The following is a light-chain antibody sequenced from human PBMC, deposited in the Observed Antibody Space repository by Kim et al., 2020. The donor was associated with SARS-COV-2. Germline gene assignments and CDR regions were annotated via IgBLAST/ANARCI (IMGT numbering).Light chain of an antibody. J-gene: IGLJ2*01. V-gene: IGLV2-8*01. CDR3: SSYGGSV. CDR1: VGDVGGYTY. Sequence: GSPVQSVSTSCTGAVGDVGGYTYHSRYQRNPGKAPKSIIEDPSRRPSGLPDRFSGCKAGNPASLTVSGLQADDEADYYCSSYGGSVFGGGTKVTVL. CDR2: DPS.